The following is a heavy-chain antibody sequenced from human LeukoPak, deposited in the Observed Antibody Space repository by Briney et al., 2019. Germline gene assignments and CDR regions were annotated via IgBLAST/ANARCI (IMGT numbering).Heavy chain of an antibody. V-gene: IGHV4-34*01. Sequence: SETLSLTCAVYGGSFSGYYWSWIRQPPGKGLEWIGEINHSGSTNYNPSLKSRVTISVDTSKNQFSLKLSSVTVADTAVYYCARGYCSSTSCYFGYYYYGMDVWGLGTTVTVSS. D-gene: IGHD2-2*01. CDR2: INHSGST. CDR3: ARGYCSSTSCYFGYYYYGMDV. J-gene: IGHJ6*02. CDR1: GGSFSGYY.